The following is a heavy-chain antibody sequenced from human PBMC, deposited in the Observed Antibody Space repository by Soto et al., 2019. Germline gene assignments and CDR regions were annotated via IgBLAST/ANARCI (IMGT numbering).Heavy chain of an antibody. J-gene: IGHJ4*02. Sequence: QVQLQESGPGLVKPSQTLSLTCTVSGASISNIDYYWSWIRQPPGKGLEWIGYIYYRGRTDYNPSLKSRLTISVYTSKNRFSLKLRSVTAADTAVYYCARTYGSGWRIIYYFDYWGQGTLVTVSS. V-gene: IGHV4-30-4*01. D-gene: IGHD6-19*01. CDR1: GASISNIDYY. CDR2: IYYRGRT. CDR3: ARTYGSGWRIIYYFDY.